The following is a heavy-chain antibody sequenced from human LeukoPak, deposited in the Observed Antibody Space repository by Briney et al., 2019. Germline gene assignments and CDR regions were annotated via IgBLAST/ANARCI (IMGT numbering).Heavy chain of an antibody. V-gene: IGHV3-23*01. CDR3: AKDREKPSQFDY. Sequence: QPGGSLRLSCAASGFTFSSNAMSWVRQVPGKGLEWVSVISGSGGSTYYADSVKGRFTISRDNSKNTLYLQMTSLRVEDTAVYYCAKDREKPSQFDYWGQGTLVTVSS. J-gene: IGHJ4*02. CDR1: GFTFSSNA. CDR2: ISGSGGST.